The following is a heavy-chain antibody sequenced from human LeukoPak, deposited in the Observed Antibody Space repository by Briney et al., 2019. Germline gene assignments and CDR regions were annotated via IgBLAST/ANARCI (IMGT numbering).Heavy chain of an antibody. Sequence: KASETLSLTCTVSGGSISSSSYYWSWIRQPPGKGLEWIGYIYYSGSTNYNPSLKSRVTISVDTSTNQFSLKLSSVTAADTAVYYCARGGLADYWGQGTLVTVSS. J-gene: IGHJ4*02. CDR2: IYYSGST. CDR1: GGSISSSSYY. CDR3: ARGGLADY. V-gene: IGHV4-61*01. D-gene: IGHD6-19*01.